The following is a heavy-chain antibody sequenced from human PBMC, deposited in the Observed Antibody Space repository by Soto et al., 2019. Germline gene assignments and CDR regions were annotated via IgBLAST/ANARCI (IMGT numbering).Heavy chain of an antibody. J-gene: IGHJ3*02. CDR1: GFTVSSNY. CDR2: IYSGGST. Sequence: GGSLRLSCAASGFTVSSNYMSWVRQAPGKGLEWVSVIYSGGSTYYADSVKGRFTISRDNSKNTLYLQMNSLRAEDTAVYYCARDPRSIAARPDAFDIWGQGTMVTVSS. CDR3: ARDPRSIAARPDAFDI. V-gene: IGHV3-53*01. D-gene: IGHD6-6*01.